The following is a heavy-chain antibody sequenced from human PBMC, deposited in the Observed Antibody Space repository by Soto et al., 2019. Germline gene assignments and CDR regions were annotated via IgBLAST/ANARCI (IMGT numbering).Heavy chain of an antibody. Sequence: PSETLCLTCTVAGGSSSNYDCRWIRKPQGKGLEWIGYIYYSGSTNYNPSLKSRVTISVDTSKNQFSLKLSSVTAADTAVYYCARLGYCTNGVCYSHYYYYYYMDVWGKGTTVTVSS. CDR1: GGSSSNYD. D-gene: IGHD2-8*01. CDR2: IYYSGST. V-gene: IGHV4-59*08. J-gene: IGHJ6*03. CDR3: ARLGYCTNGVCYSHYYYYYYMDV.